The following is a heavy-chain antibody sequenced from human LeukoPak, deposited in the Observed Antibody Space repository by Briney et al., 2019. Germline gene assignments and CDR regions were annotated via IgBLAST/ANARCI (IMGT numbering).Heavy chain of an antibody. CDR2: INHGGST. D-gene: IGHD6-6*01. Sequence: KTSETLSLTCAVYGGSFSGYYWGWIRQPPGKGLEWIGEINHGGSTNYNPSLKSRVTISVDTSKNQFSLKLSSVTAADTAVYYCARLPYSSSHQIDYWGQGTLVTVSS. J-gene: IGHJ4*02. CDR3: ARLPYSSSHQIDY. V-gene: IGHV4-34*01. CDR1: GGSFSGYY.